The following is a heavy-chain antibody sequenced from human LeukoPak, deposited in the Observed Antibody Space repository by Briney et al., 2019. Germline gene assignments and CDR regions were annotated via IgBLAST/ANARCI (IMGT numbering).Heavy chain of an antibody. V-gene: IGHV3-74*01. Sequence: PGGSLRLSCAVSGFTFSSYWMHWVRQAPGKGLVWVSRIDRDGSRINYADSVKGRFTISRDNGKNTLFLQMNSLRAEDAAVYYYVRGNDYGGPHYWGQGTLVTVSS. CDR3: VRGNDYGGPHY. CDR1: GFTFSSYW. CDR2: IDRDGSRI. J-gene: IGHJ4*02. D-gene: IGHD4-23*01.